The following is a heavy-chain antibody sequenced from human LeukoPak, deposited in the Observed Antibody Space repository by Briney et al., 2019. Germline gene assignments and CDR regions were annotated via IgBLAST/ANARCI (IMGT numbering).Heavy chain of an antibody. J-gene: IGHJ6*02. V-gene: IGHV3-7*03. CDR1: GFTLGKYW. Sequence: GGSLRLSCVASGFTLGKYWMSWVRQAPGKGLEWVANIKLDGSEKNYVDSVKGRFTISRDNTKNSLYLQMNSLRAEDTAVYYCASDVREQWLVYYYYGMDVWGQGTTVTVSS. D-gene: IGHD6-19*01. CDR3: ASDVREQWLVYYYYGMDV. CDR2: IKLDGSEK.